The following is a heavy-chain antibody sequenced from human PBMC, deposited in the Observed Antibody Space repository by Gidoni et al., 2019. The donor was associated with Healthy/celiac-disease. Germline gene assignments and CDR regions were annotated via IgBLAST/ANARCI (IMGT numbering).Heavy chain of an antibody. D-gene: IGHD3-10*01. Sequence: EVQLVESGGGVVQPGGSLRLSCAASGFTFDGYAMHWVRQAPGKGLEWVSLISGDGGSTYYADSVKVRFTISRDNSKNSLYLQMNSLRTEDTALYYCAKDIQTGWFGELVDYWGQGTLVTVSS. V-gene: IGHV3-43*02. CDR2: ISGDGGST. CDR1: GFTFDGYA. CDR3: AKDIQTGWFGELVDY. J-gene: IGHJ4*02.